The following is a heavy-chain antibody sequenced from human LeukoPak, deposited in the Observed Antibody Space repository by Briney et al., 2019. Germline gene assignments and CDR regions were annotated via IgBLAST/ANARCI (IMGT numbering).Heavy chain of an antibody. D-gene: IGHD2-15*01. CDR2: IIPIFGTA. J-gene: IGHJ4*02. V-gene: IGHV1-69*01. CDR1: GGTFSSYA. Sequence: GASVKVSCKASGGTFSSYAISWVRQAPGQGLEWMGGIIPIFGTANYAQKSQGRVTITADESTSTAYTELSSLRSEDTAVYYCARDPVGRWYFDYWGQGTLVTVSS. CDR3: ARDPVGRWYFDY.